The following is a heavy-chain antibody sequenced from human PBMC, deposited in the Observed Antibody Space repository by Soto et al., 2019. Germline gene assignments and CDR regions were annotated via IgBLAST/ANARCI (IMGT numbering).Heavy chain of an antibody. V-gene: IGHV3-30*18. J-gene: IGHJ3*02. D-gene: IGHD3-10*01. CDR1: GCIFSGYA. Sequence: PGVSVRLSCSASGCIFSGYALTWVRQAPGKGLEWVAVISYDGSNKYYADSVKGRFTISRDNSKNTLYLQMNSLRAEDTAVYYCAKDEVRGPWVGDAFDIWGQGTMVTVSS. CDR3: AKDEVRGPWVGDAFDI. CDR2: ISYDGSNK.